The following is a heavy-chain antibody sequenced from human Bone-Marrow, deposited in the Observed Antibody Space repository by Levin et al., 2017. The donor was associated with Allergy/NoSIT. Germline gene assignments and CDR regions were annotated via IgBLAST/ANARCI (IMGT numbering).Heavy chain of an antibody. CDR1: GFTFSSYG. CDR2: IWYDGSNK. Sequence: SCAASGFTFSSYGMHWVRQAPGKGLEWVAVIWYDGSNKYYADSVKGRFTISRDNSKNTLYLQMNSLRAEDTAVYYCAREDSGSYRTHNWFDPWGQGTLVTVSS. J-gene: IGHJ5*02. V-gene: IGHV3-33*01. D-gene: IGHD1-26*01. CDR3: AREDSGSYRTHNWFDP.